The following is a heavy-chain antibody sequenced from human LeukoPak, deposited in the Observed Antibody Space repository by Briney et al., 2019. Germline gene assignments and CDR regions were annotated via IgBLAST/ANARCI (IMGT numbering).Heavy chain of an antibody. D-gene: IGHD6-13*01. Sequence: GGSLRLSCAASGFTFDDYAMHWVRQAPGKGLEWVSLISWDGDSTYYADSVKGRFTVSRDNSKNSLYLQMNSLRAEDTALYYCAKDRSSWHAYYFGSWGQGTLVTVSS. CDR2: ISWDGDST. V-gene: IGHV3-43D*04. J-gene: IGHJ4*02. CDR3: AKDRSSWHAYYFGS. CDR1: GFTFDDYA.